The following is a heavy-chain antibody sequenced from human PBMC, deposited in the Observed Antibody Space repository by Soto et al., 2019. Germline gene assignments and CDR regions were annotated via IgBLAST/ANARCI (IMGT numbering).Heavy chain of an antibody. CDR3: ARQDVLLWFGEPDAFDI. J-gene: IGHJ3*02. CDR2: IYYSGIT. V-gene: IGHV4-59*01. CDR1: VGSISSYY. D-gene: IGHD3-10*01. Sequence: SETLSLTCTVSVGSISSYYWSWIRQPPGKGLEWIGYIYYSGITSYNPSLKSRVTMSLDTSKNQFSLKLSSVTAADTAVYYCARQDVLLWFGEPDAFDIWGQGTMVTVSS.